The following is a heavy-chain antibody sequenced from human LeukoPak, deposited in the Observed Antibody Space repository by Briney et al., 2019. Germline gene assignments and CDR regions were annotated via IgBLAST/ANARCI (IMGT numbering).Heavy chain of an antibody. CDR3: ARVLRYCSGGNCYSGGLGYMDV. CDR2: ISRSGSTK. Sequence: SGGSLRLSCAASGFTFSDYNMRWIRQAPGKGLEWVSSISRSGSTKYYADSVKGRFTISRDNAKNSLFLQMNSLRAEDTAVYYCARVLRYCSGGNCYSGGLGYMDVWGKGTTVTISS. V-gene: IGHV3-11*01. J-gene: IGHJ6*03. D-gene: IGHD2-15*01. CDR1: GFTFSDYN.